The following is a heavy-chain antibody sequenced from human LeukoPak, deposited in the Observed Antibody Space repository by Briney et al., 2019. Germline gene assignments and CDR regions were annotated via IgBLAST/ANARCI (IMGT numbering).Heavy chain of an antibody. CDR2: TKSKTDGGTT. CDR3: TTYDFWSDYGGFDY. J-gene: IGHJ4*02. Sequence: GGSLRLSCAASGFTFNNAWMSWVRQAPGKGLEWVGRTKSKTDGGTTDYAAPVKGRFSISRDDSKNMLYLQMNSLKTEDTAVYYCTTYDFWSDYGGFDYWGQGTLVTVSS. D-gene: IGHD3-3*01. V-gene: IGHV3-15*01. CDR1: GFTFNNAW.